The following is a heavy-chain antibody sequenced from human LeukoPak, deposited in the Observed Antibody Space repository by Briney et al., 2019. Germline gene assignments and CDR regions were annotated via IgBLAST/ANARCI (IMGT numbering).Heavy chain of an antibody. CDR1: GFTFSSYS. Sequence: GGSLRLSCAASGFTFSSYSMNWVRQAPGMGLEWVSSISSSSSYIYYADSVKGRFTISRDNAKNSLYLQMNSLRAEDTAVYYCARARDCSSTSCYDYYYYYGMDVWGKGTTVTVSS. V-gene: IGHV3-21*01. CDR3: ARARDCSSTSCYDYYYYYGMDV. D-gene: IGHD2-2*01. J-gene: IGHJ6*04. CDR2: ISSSSSYI.